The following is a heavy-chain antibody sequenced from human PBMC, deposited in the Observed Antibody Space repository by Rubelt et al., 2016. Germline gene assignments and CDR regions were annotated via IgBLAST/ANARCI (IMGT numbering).Heavy chain of an antibody. J-gene: IGHJ4*02. V-gene: IGHV1-2*02. CDR2: INPNSGGT. D-gene: IGHD3-10*01. CDR3: ARQESAHFDY. Sequence: GEGLEWMGWINPNSGGTNYAQKFQGRVTMTRDTSISTAYMELSRLRSDDTAVYYCARQESAHFDYWGQGTLVTVSS.